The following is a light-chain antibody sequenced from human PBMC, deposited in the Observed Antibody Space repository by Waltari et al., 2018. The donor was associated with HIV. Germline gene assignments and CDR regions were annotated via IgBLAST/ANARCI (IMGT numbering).Light chain of an antibody. Sequence: QSALTQPRPVSGSPGQSVTISCTGTSSAVGGYTYASWYQQHPGKAPKLMIYDVSKRPSGVPDRFSGSKSGNTASLTISGLQAEDEADYYCCSYAGSYTVVFGGGTKLTVL. CDR2: DVS. CDR3: CSYAGSYTVV. J-gene: IGLJ2*01. V-gene: IGLV2-11*01. CDR1: SSAVGGYTY.